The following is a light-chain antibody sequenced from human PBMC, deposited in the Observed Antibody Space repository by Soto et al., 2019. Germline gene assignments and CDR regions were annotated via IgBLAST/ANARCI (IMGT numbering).Light chain of an antibody. Sequence: EIVLTQSPGTLSLSPGEGATLSCRASQSLSRNYLAWYQHKPGQAPRLLIYTASNRATGVPPRFSGSGSGTDFTLTISRLEPEDFALYDCQQYDNPPLTFGQGTKVEI. CDR2: TAS. V-gene: IGKV3-20*01. CDR1: QSLSRNY. CDR3: QQYDNPPLT. J-gene: IGKJ1*01.